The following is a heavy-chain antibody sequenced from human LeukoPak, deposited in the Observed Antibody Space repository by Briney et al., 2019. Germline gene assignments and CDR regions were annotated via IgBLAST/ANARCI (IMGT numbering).Heavy chain of an antibody. D-gene: IGHD6-6*01. CDR3: AREQPAARPLDY. CDR2: IHTSGNT. J-gene: IGHJ4*02. Sequence: SETLSLTCTVSGGSISSYFWSWIRQPAGKGLEWIGRIHTSGNTNYNPSLKSRVTMSVDASKNQVSLNLSSVTAADTAVYYCAREQPAARPLDYWGQGTLVTVSS. CDR1: GGSISSYF. V-gene: IGHV4-4*07.